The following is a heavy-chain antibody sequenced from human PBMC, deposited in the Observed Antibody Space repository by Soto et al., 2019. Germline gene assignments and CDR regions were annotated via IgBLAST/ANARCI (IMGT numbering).Heavy chain of an antibody. Sequence: SQTLSLTCVISGDSVSSNLASWCWIRQSPSRGLEWLGRTYYRSKWYSYYALSVKSRITINPDTSKNQFSLHLNSVTAADTAVYYCARHPTLYSSSWYSPAYYYYGMDVWGQGTTVTVSS. J-gene: IGHJ6*02. CDR3: ARHPTLYSSSWYSPAYYYYGMDV. CDR2: TYYRSKWYS. D-gene: IGHD6-13*01. V-gene: IGHV6-1*01. CDR1: GDSVSSNLAS.